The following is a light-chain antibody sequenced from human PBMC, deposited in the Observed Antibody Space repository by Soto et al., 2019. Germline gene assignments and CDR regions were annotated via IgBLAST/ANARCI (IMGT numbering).Light chain of an antibody. Sequence: ESGFTQSPGTLSLCPGARATLCCKAVQSVSSSYLAWYQQKPGQAPRLLNYGASSRATGIPDRFSGSASGTDFTLTISRLEPEDLAVYYCQQYGTSLTWTFGQGPKVDIK. CDR3: QQYGTSLTWT. J-gene: IGKJ1*01. CDR1: QSVSSSY. V-gene: IGKV3-20*01. CDR2: GAS.